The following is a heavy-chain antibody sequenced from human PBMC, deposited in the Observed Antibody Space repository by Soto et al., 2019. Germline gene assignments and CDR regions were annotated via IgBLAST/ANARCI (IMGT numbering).Heavy chain of an antibody. D-gene: IGHD2-2*02. V-gene: IGHV1-69*02. J-gene: IGHJ4*02. CDR3: AMEYCSSTSCYRDY. CDR2: IIPILGIA. CDR1: GGTVSSYT. Sequence: QVQLVQSGAEVKKPGSSVKVSCKASGGTVSSYTISWVRQAPGQGLEWMGRIIPILGIANYAQKFQGRVTITADKSTSTAYMELSSLRSEDTDVYYCAMEYCSSTSCYRDYWGQGTLVTVSS.